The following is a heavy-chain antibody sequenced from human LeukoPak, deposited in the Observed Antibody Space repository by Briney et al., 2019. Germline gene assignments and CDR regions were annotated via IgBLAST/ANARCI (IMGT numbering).Heavy chain of an antibody. CDR1: GGSISSSSYY. Sequence: PSETLSLTCTVSGGSISSSSYYWGWIRQPPGKGLEWIGSIYYSGGTYYNPSLKSRVTISVDTSKNQFSLKLSSVTAADTAVYYCARQGVYYRDPFDYWGQGTLVTVS. CDR2: IYYSGGT. D-gene: IGHD3-16*02. J-gene: IGHJ4*02. CDR3: ARQGVYYRDPFDY. V-gene: IGHV4-39*01.